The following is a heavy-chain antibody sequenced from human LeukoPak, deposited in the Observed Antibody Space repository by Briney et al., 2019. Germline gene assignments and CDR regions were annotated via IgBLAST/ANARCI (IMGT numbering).Heavy chain of an antibody. V-gene: IGHV3-66*01. D-gene: IGHD5-18*01. Sequence: GGSLRLSCAASGFTVSSNYMSWVRQAPGKGLEWVSVIYSGGSTYYADSVKGRFTISRDNSKNTLYLQMNSLRAEDTAVYYCARTQVDTAMVTDDYWGQGTLVTVSS. CDR1: GFTVSSNY. J-gene: IGHJ4*02. CDR2: IYSGGST. CDR3: ARTQVDTAMVTDDY.